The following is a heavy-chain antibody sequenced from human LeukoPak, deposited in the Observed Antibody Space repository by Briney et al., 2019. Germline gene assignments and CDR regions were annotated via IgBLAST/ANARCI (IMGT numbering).Heavy chain of an antibody. V-gene: IGHV3-48*01. CDR1: GFTFSKYS. CDR2: ISSSSSTI. CDR3: ARDAAAAGTWWFDP. D-gene: IGHD6-13*01. J-gene: IGHJ5*02. Sequence: GGSLRLSCAASGFTFSKYSVNWVRQAPGKGLEWASYISSSSSTIYYADSVKGRFTISRDNARNSLYLQMNSLRAEDTAVYYCARDAAAAGTWWFDPWGQGILVTVSS.